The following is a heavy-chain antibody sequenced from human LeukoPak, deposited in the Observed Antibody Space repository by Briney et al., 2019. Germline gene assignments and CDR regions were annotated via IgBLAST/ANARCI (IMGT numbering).Heavy chain of an antibody. CDR1: GGSFSGYY. J-gene: IGHJ4*02. Sequence: KSSETLSLTCAVYGGSFSGYYWSWIRQPPGKGLEWIGEINHSGSTNYNPSLKSRVTISVDTSKNQFSLKLSSVTAADTAVYYCARDQFSGSFDYWGQGTLVTVSS. V-gene: IGHV4-34*01. CDR3: ARDQFSGSFDY. CDR2: INHSGST. D-gene: IGHD1-26*01.